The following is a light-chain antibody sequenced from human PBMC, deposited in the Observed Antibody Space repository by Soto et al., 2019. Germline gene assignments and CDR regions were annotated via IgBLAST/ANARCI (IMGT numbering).Light chain of an antibody. CDR3: QQANSFPVT. CDR1: QSISSY. J-gene: IGKJ1*01. CDR2: AAS. V-gene: IGKV1-39*01. Sequence: DIQMTQSPSSLSASVGDRVTITCRSSQSISSYLNWYQQKPGKAPKLLIYAASSLQSGVPSRSSGSGSGTDFTLTISSLQPEDFATYYCQQANSFPVTFGQGTKV.